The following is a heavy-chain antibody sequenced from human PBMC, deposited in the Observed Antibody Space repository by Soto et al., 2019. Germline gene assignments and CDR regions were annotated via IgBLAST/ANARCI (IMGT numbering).Heavy chain of an antibody. V-gene: IGHV3-23*01. CDR2: IRGTGGT. D-gene: IGHD3-9*01. CDR3: AKDVNNDVLAGYYYY. Sequence: EVQLLESGGGLVQPGGSLRLSCAASGFTLSSYGMSWVRQAPGMGLEWVSTIRGTGGTYYADSVKGRFTISRDNSKNTLYLQMNSLRAEDTAVYYCAKDVNNDVLAGYYYYWGQGTLVTVSS. J-gene: IGHJ4*02. CDR1: GFTLSSYG.